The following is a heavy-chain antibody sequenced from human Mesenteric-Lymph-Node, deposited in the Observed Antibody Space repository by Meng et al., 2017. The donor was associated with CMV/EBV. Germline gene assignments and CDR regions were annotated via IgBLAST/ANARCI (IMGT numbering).Heavy chain of an antibody. CDR1: GGSISTYY. V-gene: IGHV4-59*01. Sequence: SETLSLTCTVSGGSISTYYWNWIRQSPGKGLEWIGTISYTGSTYYNPSLKSRVTISVDSSNNQFSLRLSSVTAADTAVYYCARSITGDISYYYFDSWGQGRLVTVSS. CDR2: ISYTGST. D-gene: IGHD1-26*01. CDR3: ARSITGDISYYYFDS. J-gene: IGHJ4*02.